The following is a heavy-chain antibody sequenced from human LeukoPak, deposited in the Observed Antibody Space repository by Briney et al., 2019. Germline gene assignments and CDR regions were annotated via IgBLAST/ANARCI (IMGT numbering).Heavy chain of an antibody. Sequence: SSETLSLTCAVSGGSISSSNWWSWVRQPPGKGLEWIGEIYHSGSTNYNPSLKSRVTISVDKSKNQFSLKLSSVTAADTAVYYCARDRLEYSSSWVFDYWGQGTLVTVSS. D-gene: IGHD6-13*01. CDR1: GGSISSSNW. V-gene: IGHV4-4*02. J-gene: IGHJ4*02. CDR2: IYHSGST. CDR3: ARDRLEYSSSWVFDY.